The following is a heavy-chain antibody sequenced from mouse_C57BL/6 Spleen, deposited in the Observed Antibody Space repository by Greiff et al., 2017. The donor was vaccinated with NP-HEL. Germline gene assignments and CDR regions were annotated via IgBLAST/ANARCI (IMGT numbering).Heavy chain of an antibody. Sequence: QVQLQQSGPELVKPGASVKLSCKASGYTFTSYDINWVKQRPGQGLEWIGWIYPRDGSTKYNQKFKGKATLTVDTSSSTAYMGLRSLTSEDSAVYFGAREYYGSSYYFDYWGQGTTLTVSS. J-gene: IGHJ2*01. V-gene: IGHV1-85*01. D-gene: IGHD1-1*01. CDR1: GYTFTSYD. CDR2: IYPRDGST. CDR3: AREYYGSSYYFDY.